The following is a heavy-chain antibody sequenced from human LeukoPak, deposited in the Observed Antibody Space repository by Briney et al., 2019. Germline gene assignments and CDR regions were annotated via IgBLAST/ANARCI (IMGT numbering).Heavy chain of an antibody. CDR2: IIPVLNIT. CDR3: ARDQGLTAPPPYGLDV. CDR1: RGTVSSYA. D-gene: IGHD5-18*01. J-gene: IGHJ6*02. V-gene: IGHV1-69*04. Sequence: SVKVSCKASRGTVSSYAIIWVRQAPGQGVEWMGRIIPVLNITTYPQMFQGSVTITVDTSTSTVYMELSSLRSEETAVYYCARDQGLTAPPPYGLDVWGQGTTVIVSS.